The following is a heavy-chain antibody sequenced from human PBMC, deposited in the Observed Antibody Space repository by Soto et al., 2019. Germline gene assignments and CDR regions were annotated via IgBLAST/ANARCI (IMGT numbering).Heavy chain of an antibody. CDR1: GYTFTSYG. CDR2: ISAYNVNT. Sequence: ASVKVSCKASGYTFTSYGISWVRQAPGQGLEWMGWISAYNVNTNYAQKLQGRVTMTTDTSTSTAYMELRSLRSDDTAVYYCARSREVPYYYGSGSYRGWFDPWGQGTLVTVSS. D-gene: IGHD3-10*01. J-gene: IGHJ5*02. CDR3: ARSREVPYYYGSGSYRGWFDP. V-gene: IGHV1-18*01.